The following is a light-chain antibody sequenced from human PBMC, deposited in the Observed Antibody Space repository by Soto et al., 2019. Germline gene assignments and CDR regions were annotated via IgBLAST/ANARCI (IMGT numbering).Light chain of an antibody. J-gene: IGLJ2*01. CDR1: SSDVGGYNY. CDR2: DVS. Sequence: QSARTQPASVSGSPGQSITISCTGTSSDVGGYNYGSWYQQHPGKAPKLLIYDVSNRPSGVSNRFSGSKSGNTASLTISWIQAEDEADYYCSSYTGSSTVVFGGGTKLTV. CDR3: SSYTGSSTVV. V-gene: IGLV2-14*01.